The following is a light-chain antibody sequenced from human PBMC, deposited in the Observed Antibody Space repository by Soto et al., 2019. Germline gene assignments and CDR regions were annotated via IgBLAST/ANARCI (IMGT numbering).Light chain of an antibody. J-gene: IGKJ2*01. Sequence: EIVLTQSPGTLSLSPVDRATLSCMASQSVSSLLAWYQQKPGQAPRLLIYGASTRATGIAARFSGTGSGTQFTLTISSLQSGDFAVYYCQHYNGWPPYTFGQGTKVDIK. V-gene: IGKV3-15*01. CDR2: GAS. CDR1: QSVSSL. CDR3: QHYNGWPPYT.